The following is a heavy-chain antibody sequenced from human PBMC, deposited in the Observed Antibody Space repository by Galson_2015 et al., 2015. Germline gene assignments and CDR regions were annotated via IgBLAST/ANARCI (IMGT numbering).Heavy chain of an antibody. CDR2: ISYDGSNK. V-gene: IGHV3-30*01. CDR1: GFTFSSYA. CDR3: ARDGECSSTSCYGFDY. Sequence: SLRLSCAASGFTFSSYAMHWVCQAPGKGLEWVAVISYDGSNKYYADSVKGRFTISRDNSKNTLYLQMNSLRAEDTAVYYCARDGECSSTSCYGFDYWGQGTLVTVSS. D-gene: IGHD2-2*01. J-gene: IGHJ4*02.